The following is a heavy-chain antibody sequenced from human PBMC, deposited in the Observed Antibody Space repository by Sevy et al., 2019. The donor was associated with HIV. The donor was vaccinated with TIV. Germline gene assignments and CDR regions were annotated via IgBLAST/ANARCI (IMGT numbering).Heavy chain of an antibody. CDR3: AATKDYYDSSGSSFDY. J-gene: IGHJ4*02. Sequence: ASVKVSCKVSGYTLTKLSMHWVRQAPGKRLEWMGSFDPEVGERMYAQKFQGRVTLTEDTSAETAYMELSSLRSEDTAVYYCAATKDYYDSSGSSFDYWGQGTLVTVSS. CDR1: GYTLTKLS. CDR2: FDPEVGER. V-gene: IGHV1-24*01. D-gene: IGHD3-22*01.